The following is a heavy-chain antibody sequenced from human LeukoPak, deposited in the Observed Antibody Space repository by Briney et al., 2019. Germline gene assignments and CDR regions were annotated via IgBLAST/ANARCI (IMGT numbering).Heavy chain of an antibody. J-gene: IGHJ4*02. V-gene: IGHV3-48*01. CDR2: ISSSSSTI. Sequence: PGGSLRLSCAASGFTFSSYSMNWVRQAPGKGLEWVSYISSSSSTIYYADSVKGRFTISRDNAKNSLYLQMNSLRAEDTAVYYCARENFPAYFDYWGQGTQVTVSS. CDR3: ARENFPAYFDY. CDR1: GFTFSSYS.